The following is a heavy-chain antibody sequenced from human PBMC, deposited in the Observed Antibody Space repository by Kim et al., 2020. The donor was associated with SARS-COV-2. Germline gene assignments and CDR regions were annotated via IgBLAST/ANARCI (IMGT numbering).Heavy chain of an antibody. D-gene: IGHD2-15*01. J-gene: IGHJ6*02. CDR1: GGSISSSSYY. V-gene: IGHV4-39*01. CDR2: IYYSGST. CDR3: ARLARWQPHYYYGMDG. Sequence: SETLSLTCTVSGGSISSSSYYWGWIRQPPGKGLEWIGSIYYSGSTYYNPSLKSRVTISVDTSKNQFSLKLSSVTAADTAVYYCARLARWQPHYYYGMDGWGQGTTVTVSS.